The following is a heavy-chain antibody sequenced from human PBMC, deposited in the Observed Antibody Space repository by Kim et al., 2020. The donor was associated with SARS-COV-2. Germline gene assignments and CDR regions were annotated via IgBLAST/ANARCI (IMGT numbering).Heavy chain of an antibody. CDR2: GSNK. Sequence: GSNKYYADSVKGRFTISRDNSKNTLYLQMNSLRAEDTAVYYCAKLRTTRDYWGQGTLVTVSS. D-gene: IGHD1-26*01. V-gene: IGHV3-33*06. J-gene: IGHJ4*02. CDR3: AKLRTTRDY.